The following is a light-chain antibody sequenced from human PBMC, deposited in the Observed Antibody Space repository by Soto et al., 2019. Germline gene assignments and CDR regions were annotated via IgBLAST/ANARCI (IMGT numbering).Light chain of an antibody. CDR2: DVT. J-gene: IGLJ2*01. CDR1: SSDVGGYNR. Sequence: QSALTQPPSVSGSPGQSVTISCTGTSSDVGGYNRVSWYQQPPGTAPKLIIYDVTKRPSGVPDRFSGSKSGNTASLTISGLQAEDEADYYCCSYAGSYSWIFGGGTNLTVL. CDR3: CSYAGSYSWI. V-gene: IGLV2-11*01.